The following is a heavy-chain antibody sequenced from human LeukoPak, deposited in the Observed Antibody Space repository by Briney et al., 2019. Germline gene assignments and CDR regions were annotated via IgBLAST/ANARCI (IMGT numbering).Heavy chain of an antibody. CDR3: ARDPQYCSGGSCYLSRHDAFDI. J-gene: IGHJ3*02. CDR1: GYTFTSCY. V-gene: IGHV1-46*01. D-gene: IGHD2-15*01. CDR2: INPSAGST. Sequence: ASVKVSCKTSGYTFTSCYMHWVRQAPGQGLEWMGMINPSAGSTRYAQKFQGRVTMTTDTSTSTVYMELSSLRSEDTAVYYCARDPQYCSGGSCYLSRHDAFDIWGQGTMVTVSS.